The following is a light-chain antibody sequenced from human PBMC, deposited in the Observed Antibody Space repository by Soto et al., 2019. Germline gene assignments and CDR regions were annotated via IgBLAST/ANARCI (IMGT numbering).Light chain of an antibody. Sequence: DIPVAQSPSTLSASVGDRVTITCRASQSVNAWLAWYQQKPGTAPKLLIVKASTLDRGVSSRFSGSGSGTEFTLTISGLQPEYSAPYYCQQYSSYSPWLFGQGTTVQV. CDR2: KAS. V-gene: IGKV1-5*03. CDR3: QQYSSYSPWL. CDR1: QSVNAW. J-gene: IGKJ1*01.